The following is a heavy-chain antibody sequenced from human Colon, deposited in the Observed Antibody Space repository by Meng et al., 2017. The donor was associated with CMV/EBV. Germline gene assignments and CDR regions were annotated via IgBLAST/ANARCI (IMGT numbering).Heavy chain of an antibody. Sequence: GGSLRLSCTVSGDSIRSHYWSWIRQAPGKGLEWLSYISNSGYTVYYADSVKGRFTISRDNAKSTLYLEMNHLRADDTAVYYCARTNYFDTTGYYSDDYWGQGTLVTVSS. CDR2: ISNSGYTV. CDR3: ARTNYFDTTGYYSDDY. CDR1: GDSIRSHY. J-gene: IGHJ4*02. D-gene: IGHD3-9*01. V-gene: IGHV3-11*01.